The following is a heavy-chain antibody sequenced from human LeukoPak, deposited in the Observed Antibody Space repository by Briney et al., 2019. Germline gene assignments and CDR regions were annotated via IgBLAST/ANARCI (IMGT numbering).Heavy chain of an antibody. D-gene: IGHD4-23*01. CDR3: ARNYGGNSGY. CDR1: GFTFSNYW. J-gene: IGHJ4*02. Sequence: PGGSLRLSCAASGFTFSNYWMTWVRQAPGKGLEWVANIKQDGSEKFYADPVKGRFTISRDNAENSLNLQMNSLRVEDTAVYYCARNYGGNSGYWGQGTLVTVSS. CDR2: IKQDGSEK. V-gene: IGHV3-7*04.